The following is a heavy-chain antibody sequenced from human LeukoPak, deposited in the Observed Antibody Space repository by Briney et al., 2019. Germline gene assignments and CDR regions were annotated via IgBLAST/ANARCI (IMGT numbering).Heavy chain of an antibody. Sequence: PGGSLRLSCAASGFTFSSYAMHWVRQAPGKGLEWVSSISSSSSSYIYYADSVKGRFTISRDNAKNSLYLQMNSLRAEDTALYYCAKDMGDSSWPLWWGQGTLVTVSS. J-gene: IGHJ4*02. D-gene: IGHD6-13*01. CDR1: GFTFSSYA. V-gene: IGHV3-21*04. CDR2: ISSSSSSYI. CDR3: AKDMGDSSWPLW.